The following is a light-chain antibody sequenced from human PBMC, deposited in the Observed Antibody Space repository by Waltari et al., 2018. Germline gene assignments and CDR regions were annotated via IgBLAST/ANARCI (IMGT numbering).Light chain of an antibody. CDR1: RSISSW. CDR2: KAS. Sequence: DIQMTPSPSTLSASVGDRVTITCRASRSISSWLAWYQQKPGKAPSLLIYKASSLKSGVPSRFSGSGSGTEFTLTISSLQPDDFASYYCQQYYDSSTFGQGTKLELK. V-gene: IGKV1-5*03. CDR3: QQYYDSST. J-gene: IGKJ1*01.